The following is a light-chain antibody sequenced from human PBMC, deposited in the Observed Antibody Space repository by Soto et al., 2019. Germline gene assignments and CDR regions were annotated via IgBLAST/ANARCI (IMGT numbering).Light chain of an antibody. CDR1: QGISSY. Sequence: AIRMTQSPSSLSASTGDRVTITCRASQGISSYLAWYQQKPGKAPKLLIYAASTLQSGVPSRFSGSGSGTDFTLTISCLQSEDFATYYYQEYYSYPRTFGQGTKVDI. CDR2: AAS. J-gene: IGKJ1*01. CDR3: QEYYSYPRT. V-gene: IGKV1-8*01.